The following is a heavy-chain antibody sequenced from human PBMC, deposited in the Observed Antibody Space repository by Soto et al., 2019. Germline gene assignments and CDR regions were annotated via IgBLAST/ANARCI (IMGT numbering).Heavy chain of an antibody. J-gene: IGHJ4*02. D-gene: IGHD3-22*01. Sequence: QVQLQQWGAGLLKPSETLSLTCAVYGGSFSEYYWTWIRQSPGKGLEWIGEIHHSGSTNYNPSLKSRVTISVDTSKKQVFLKLISVTASDTAVYYCARGPRYYHDSAWQYWSREYYFDFWGQGTLVTVSS. CDR2: IHHSGST. CDR3: ARGPRYYHDSAWQYWSREYYFDF. V-gene: IGHV4-34*01. CDR1: GGSFSEYY.